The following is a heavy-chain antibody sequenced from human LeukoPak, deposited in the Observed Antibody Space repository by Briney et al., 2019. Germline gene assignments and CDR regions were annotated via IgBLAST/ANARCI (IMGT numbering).Heavy chain of an antibody. CDR2: IYPGDSDT. V-gene: IGHV5-51*01. J-gene: IGHJ4*02. D-gene: IGHD2-2*01. CDR3: ARGDCSSTSCYFYFDY. Sequence: GESLKISCKGSGYSFTSYWIGWVRQMPGKGLEWMGIIYPGDSDTRYSPSFQGQVTISADKSISTAYLQWSSLKASDTAMYYCARGDCSSTSCYFYFDYWGQGTLVTVSS. CDR1: GYSFTSYW.